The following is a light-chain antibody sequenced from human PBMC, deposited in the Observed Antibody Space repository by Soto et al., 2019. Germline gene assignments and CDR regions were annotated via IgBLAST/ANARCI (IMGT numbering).Light chain of an antibody. CDR1: QTLSTNS. V-gene: IGKV3-20*01. CDR3: QQYHDSPLT. Sequence: EIVWTQSPGTLSLSPGERATLSCRASQTLSTNSLAWYQQRPGQTPRLLIYAASTRDTDIPDRFNGSGSGTDFALSISRLEPEDFALYYCQQYHDSPLTVGPGTKLDVK. J-gene: IGKJ3*01. CDR2: AAS.